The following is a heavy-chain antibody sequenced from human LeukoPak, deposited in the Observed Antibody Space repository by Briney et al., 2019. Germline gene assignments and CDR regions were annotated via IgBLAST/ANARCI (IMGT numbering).Heavy chain of an antibody. Sequence: SVKVSCKASGGTFSSYAISWVRQAPGQGLEWMGRIIPILGIANYAQKFQGRVTITADKSTSTAYMELSSLRSEDTAVYYCATLGRDFWSGDEFDYWGQGTLVTVSS. CDR3: ATLGRDFWSGDEFDY. V-gene: IGHV1-69*04. CDR1: GGTFSSYA. J-gene: IGHJ4*02. D-gene: IGHD3-3*01. CDR2: IIPILGIA.